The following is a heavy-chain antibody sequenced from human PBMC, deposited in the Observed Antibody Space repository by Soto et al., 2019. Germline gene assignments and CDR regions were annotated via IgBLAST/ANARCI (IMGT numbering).Heavy chain of an antibody. Sequence: QAQLVQSGAEVKKPGASVRVSCKATGYTFSSYAISWVRQAPGQGLEWLGWISPYSDETQYAQKTQGRVFMTIDRAARAAYVGQRSLRSDDTAVYYCARGGYYDRSGARNYHYYGMNVWGQGTTVTVSS. CDR3: ARGGYYDRSGARNYHYYGMNV. CDR1: GYTFSSYA. J-gene: IGHJ6*02. CDR2: ISPYSDET. D-gene: IGHD3-22*01. V-gene: IGHV1-18*01.